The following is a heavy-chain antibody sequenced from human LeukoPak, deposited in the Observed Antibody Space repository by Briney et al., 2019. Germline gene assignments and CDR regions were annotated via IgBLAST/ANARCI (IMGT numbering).Heavy chain of an antibody. CDR3: VKEGGKLWFGELDY. Sequence: GGSLRLSCSASGFTFSSYAMHWVRQAPGKGLEYVSAISSNGGSTYYADSVKGRFTISRDNSKNTLYLQMSSLRAEDTAVNYCVKEGGKLWFGELDYWGQGTLVTVSS. V-gene: IGHV3-64D*06. CDR2: ISSNGGST. D-gene: IGHD3-10*01. CDR1: GFTFSSYA. J-gene: IGHJ4*02.